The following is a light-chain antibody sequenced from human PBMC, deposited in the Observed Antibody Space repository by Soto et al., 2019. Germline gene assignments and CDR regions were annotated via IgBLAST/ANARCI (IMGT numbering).Light chain of an antibody. CDR1: QSVRSNY. CDR3: QQYGSSPRA. J-gene: IGKJ4*01. CDR2: GAS. V-gene: IGKV3-20*01. Sequence: IVLTQSPGTLSLSPGERATLSCSSSQSVRSNYLAWYQQKPGRAPRLLIYGASSRATGIPDRFSGSGSGTDFTLTISRLEPEDFAVYYCQQYGSSPRAFGGGTKVDIK.